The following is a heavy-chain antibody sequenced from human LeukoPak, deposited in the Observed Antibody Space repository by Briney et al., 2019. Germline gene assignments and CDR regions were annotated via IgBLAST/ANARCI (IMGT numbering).Heavy chain of an antibody. CDR3: ARSSAIAYYYVDV. CDR1: GFSFSGYW. V-gene: IGHV3-7*01. Sequence: GGSLRLSCAASGFSFSGYWITWVRQAPGKGLEWVANIKQDGSDKNYVDSVKGRFTISRDNAKNSLYLQMNSLRAEDTAVYYCARSSAIAYYYVDVWGKGTTVTVSS. CDR2: IKQDGSDK. D-gene: IGHD2-2*01. J-gene: IGHJ6*03.